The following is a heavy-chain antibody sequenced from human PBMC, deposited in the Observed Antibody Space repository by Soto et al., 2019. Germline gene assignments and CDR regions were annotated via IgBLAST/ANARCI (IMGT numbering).Heavy chain of an antibody. CDR1: CSNYD. J-gene: IGHJ4*02. CDR2: ISFETSNY. D-gene: IGHD1-1*01. CDR3: VKDLEEYNYEYKFDS. V-gene: IGHV3-30*18. Sequence: CSNYDMNWVRQDPGKGLEWVAVISFETSNYYYADSVKGRFTISRDNSKNTLFLQMNGLRAEDTGIYYCVKDLEEYNYEYKFDSWGQGTVVTVSS.